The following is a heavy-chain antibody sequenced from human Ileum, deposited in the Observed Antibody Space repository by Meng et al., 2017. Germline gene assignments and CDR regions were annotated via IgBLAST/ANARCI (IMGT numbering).Heavy chain of an antibody. Sequence: GGSLRLSCAASGFAFKNAWMNWVRQAPGKGLEWVGCINTNTEGGAIDYAAPVKGRFIISRDDSQNTMYLQMNSLKTEETAVYFCASWLNSWGQGTLVTVSS. CDR1: GFAFKNAW. CDR2: INTNTEGGAI. D-gene: IGHD3-16*01. CDR3: ASWLNS. V-gene: IGHV3-15*01. J-gene: IGHJ5*02.